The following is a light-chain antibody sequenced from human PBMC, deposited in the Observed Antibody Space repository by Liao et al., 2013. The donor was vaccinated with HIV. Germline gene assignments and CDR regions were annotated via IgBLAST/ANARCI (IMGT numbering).Light chain of an antibody. Sequence: SYELTQPPSVSVSPGQTASITCSGDELGNKYACWYQQKPGQSPVVVIYQDNKRPSGIPERFSGSNSGNTATLTISGTQAMDEADYYCLAWDSSTVVFGGGTKLTVL. J-gene: IGLJ2*01. CDR1: ELGNKY. CDR3: LAWDSSTVV. V-gene: IGLV3-1*01. CDR2: QDN.